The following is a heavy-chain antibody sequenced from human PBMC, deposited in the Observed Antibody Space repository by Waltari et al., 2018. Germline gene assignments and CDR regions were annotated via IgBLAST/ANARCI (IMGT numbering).Heavy chain of an antibody. CDR3: AREMAVAGLHSPNGWFDP. CDR2: IYYSGST. V-gene: IGHV4-59*01. Sequence: QVQLQESGPGLVKPSETLSLTCTVSGGSISSYYWSWIRQPPGKGLEWIGYIYYSGSTNYNPSRKSRVTIAVETSKSQFSLKLSSVTAADTAVYYCAREMAVAGLHSPNGWFDPWGQGTLVTVSA. J-gene: IGHJ5*02. D-gene: IGHD6-19*01. CDR1: GGSISSYY.